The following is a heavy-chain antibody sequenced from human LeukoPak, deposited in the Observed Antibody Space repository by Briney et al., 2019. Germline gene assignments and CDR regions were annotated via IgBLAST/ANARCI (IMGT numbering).Heavy chain of an antibody. CDR1: GFTFSSYW. D-gene: IGHD3-22*01. Sequence: AGGSLRLSCAASGFTFSSYWMSWVRQAPGKGLEWVANIKQDGSEKYYVDSVKGRFTISRDNAKNSLYLQMNSLRAEDTAVYYCARMYYYDTPYYFDYWGQGTLVTVSS. CDR3: ARMYYYDTPYYFDY. J-gene: IGHJ4*02. CDR2: IKQDGSEK. V-gene: IGHV3-7*01.